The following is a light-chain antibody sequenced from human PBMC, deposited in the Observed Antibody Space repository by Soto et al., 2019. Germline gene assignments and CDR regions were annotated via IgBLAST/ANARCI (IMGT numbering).Light chain of an antibody. CDR1: SSDVGAYNF. J-gene: IGLJ1*01. V-gene: IGLV2-14*01. Sequence: QSSLTHPASLSGSPGQSITISCTGTSSDVGAYNFVSWYQQYPGKAPKVMIYEVNNRPSGVSNRFSGSKSGNTASLTISGLQAEDEADYYCSSFTRSSTYVFGSGTKVTVL. CDR2: EVN. CDR3: SSFTRSSTYV.